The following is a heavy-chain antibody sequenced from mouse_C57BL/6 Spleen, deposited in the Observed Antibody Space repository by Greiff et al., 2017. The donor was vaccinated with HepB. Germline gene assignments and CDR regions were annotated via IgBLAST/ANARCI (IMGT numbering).Heavy chain of an antibody. CDR3: ARYDYDGFAY. Sequence: QVHVKQPGAELVKPGASVKLSCKASGYTFTSYWMHWVKQRPGQGLEWIGMIHPNSGSTNYNEKFKSKATLTVDKSSSTAYMQLSSLTSEDSAVYYCARYDYDGFAYWGQGTLVTVSA. CDR2: IHPNSGST. J-gene: IGHJ3*01. CDR1: GYTFTSYW. D-gene: IGHD2-4*01. V-gene: IGHV1-64*01.